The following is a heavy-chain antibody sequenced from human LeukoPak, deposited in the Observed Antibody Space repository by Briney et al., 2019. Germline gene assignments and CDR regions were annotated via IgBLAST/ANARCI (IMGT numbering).Heavy chain of an antibody. CDR3: ARGRPITAYGDYSFDY. CDR1: GGSISSSSYY. J-gene: IGHJ4*02. Sequence: PSETLSLTCTVSGGSISSSSYYWGWIRQPPGKGLEWIGSIYYSGSTYYNPSLKSRVTISVDTSKNQFSLKLSSVTATDTAVYYCARGRPITAYGDYSFDYWGQGALVTVSS. D-gene: IGHD4-17*01. V-gene: IGHV4-39*07. CDR2: IYYSGST.